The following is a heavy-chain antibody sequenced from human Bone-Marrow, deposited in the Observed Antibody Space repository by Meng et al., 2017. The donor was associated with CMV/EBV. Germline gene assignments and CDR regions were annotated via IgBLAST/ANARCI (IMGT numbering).Heavy chain of an antibody. CDR1: GFTFGDYA. V-gene: IGHV3-49*04. CDR3: TRVQYCSGTSCYTDAFDI. Sequence: GGSLRLSCTASGFTFGDYAMSWVRQAPGKGLEWVGFIRSKAYGGTTEYAASVKGRFIISRDDSKSIAYLQMNSLKTDDTAVYYCTRVQYCSGTSCYTDAFDIWGQGTMVTVSS. CDR2: IRSKAYGGTT. D-gene: IGHD2-2*02. J-gene: IGHJ3*02.